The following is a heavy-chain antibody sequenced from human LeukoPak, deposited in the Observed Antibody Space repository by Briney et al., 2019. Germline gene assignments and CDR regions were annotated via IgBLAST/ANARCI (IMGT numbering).Heavy chain of an antibody. CDR3: ARGYYDSSGPPLGY. Sequence: GGSLRLSCAASGFTFSSYAMHWVRQAPGKGLEWVAVISYDGSNKYYADSVKGRFTISRDNSKNTLYLQMNSLRAEDTAVYYCARGYYDSSGPPLGYWGQGTLVTVSS. J-gene: IGHJ4*02. D-gene: IGHD3-22*01. CDR2: ISYDGSNK. CDR1: GFTFSSYA. V-gene: IGHV3-30-3*01.